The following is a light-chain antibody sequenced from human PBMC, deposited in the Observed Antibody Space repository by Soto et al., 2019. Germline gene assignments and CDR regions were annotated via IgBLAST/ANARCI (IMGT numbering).Light chain of an antibody. CDR3: SSYTRNNTVV. CDR1: NSDIGGYNF. V-gene: IGLV2-14*03. Sequence: QSALTQPASVSGSPGQSITISCTGTNSDIGGYNFVSWYQQHPGKAPKLIFYDVTNRPSGVSNRFSGSKSGKTASLTISGLQAEDEAVYYCSSYTRNNTVVFGGGTKL. CDR2: DVT. J-gene: IGLJ2*01.